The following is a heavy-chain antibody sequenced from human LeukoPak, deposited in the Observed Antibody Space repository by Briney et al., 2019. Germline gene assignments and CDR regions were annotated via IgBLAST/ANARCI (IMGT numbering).Heavy chain of an antibody. CDR3: ARGERTYDFWSGYEH. Sequence: GGSLRLSCAASGFTFSSYTMSWVRQAPGKGLEWVSAISGSGGSTYYADSVKGRFTISRDNAKNSLFLQINSLRAEDTAVYYCARGERTYDFWSGYEHWGQGALVTVSS. CDR1: GFTFSSYT. J-gene: IGHJ4*02. V-gene: IGHV3-23*01. D-gene: IGHD3/OR15-3a*01. CDR2: ISGSGGST.